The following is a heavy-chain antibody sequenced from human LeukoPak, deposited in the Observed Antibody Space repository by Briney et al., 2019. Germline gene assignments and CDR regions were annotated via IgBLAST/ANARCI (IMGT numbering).Heavy chain of an antibody. CDR1: GFTFTNYA. Sequence: GGSLRLSCAASGFTFTNYAMNWVRQAPGKGLEWVSHISGSGGSTYYADSVKGRLTISRDNSKNTLYLQMNSLRAEDTAVYYCAKGREAAAGTASDYWGQGTLVTVSS. CDR2: ISGSGGST. D-gene: IGHD6-13*01. V-gene: IGHV3-23*01. J-gene: IGHJ4*02. CDR3: AKGREAAAGTASDY.